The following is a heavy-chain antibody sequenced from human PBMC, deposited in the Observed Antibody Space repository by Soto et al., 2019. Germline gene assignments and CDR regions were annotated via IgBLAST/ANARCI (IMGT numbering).Heavy chain of an antibody. Sequence: EVQLVESGGGLVKPGGSLRLSCAASGFTFSSYSMNWVRQAPGKGLEWVSSISSSSSYIYYADSVKGRFNISRDNAKNSLYLQMNRPRAEDTAVYYCARELGGQSGWGQGTLVTVSS. CDR2: ISSSSSYI. D-gene: IGHD3-16*01. V-gene: IGHV3-21*01. CDR1: GFTFSSYS. CDR3: ARELGGQSG. J-gene: IGHJ4*02.